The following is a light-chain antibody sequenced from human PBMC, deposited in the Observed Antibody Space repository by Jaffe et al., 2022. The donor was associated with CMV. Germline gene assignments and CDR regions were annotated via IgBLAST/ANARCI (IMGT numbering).Light chain of an antibody. Sequence: EIVMTQSPATLSVSPGESATLSCRASQSISSNLAWYQQKPGQAPSLLIHGASTRATGIPARFSGSGSGTDFTLTISSLQSEDFAVYYCQQYHNWPPLTFGGGTKVEIK. CDR2: GAS. V-gene: IGKV3-15*01. J-gene: IGKJ4*01. CDR1: QSISSN. CDR3: QQYHNWPPLT.